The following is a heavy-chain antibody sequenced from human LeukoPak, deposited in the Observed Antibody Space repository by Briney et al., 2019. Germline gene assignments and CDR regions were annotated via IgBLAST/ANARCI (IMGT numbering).Heavy chain of an antibody. J-gene: IGHJ4*02. CDR3: ARGPTPGGWYTATYYFDY. CDR2: IIPFFGTA. Sequence: ASVKVSCKASGGIFSSYPISWVRQAPGQGLEWMGRIIPFFGTANYIQKFQGRVTITADESTTTAYMELSSLRSEDMAVYYCARGPTPGGWYTATYYFDYWGQGTLVTVSS. V-gene: IGHV1-69*13. CDR1: GGIFSSYP. D-gene: IGHD6-19*01.